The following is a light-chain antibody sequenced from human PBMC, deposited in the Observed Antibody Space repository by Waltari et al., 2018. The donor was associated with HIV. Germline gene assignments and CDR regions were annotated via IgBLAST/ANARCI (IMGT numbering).Light chain of an antibody. CDR2: ETS. J-gene: IGKJ4*01. V-gene: IGKV3-11*01. CDR3: QQRGTWPLVT. Sequence: EIALTRSPATLSVSPGERAVLSCRASQSVSRHLAWYQQKSGQGPRLLIYETSTRAAGTPGRFNGSGSGTDFVLTITDVEPGDVAVYYGQQRGTWPLVTFGGGTKVE. CDR1: QSVSRH.